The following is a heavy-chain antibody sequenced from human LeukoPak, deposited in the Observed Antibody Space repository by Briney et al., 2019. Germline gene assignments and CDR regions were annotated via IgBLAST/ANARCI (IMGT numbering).Heavy chain of an antibody. V-gene: IGHV4-30-2*01. Sequence: SETLSLTCAVSGGSISRGGYSWSWTRQPPGKGLEWNRYIYHSGSTYYNPSLKSRVTISVDRSKNQFSLKLSSVTAADTAVYYCARASYYDSSGYSWFDPWGQGTLVTVSS. D-gene: IGHD3-22*01. CDR1: GGSISRGGYS. J-gene: IGHJ5*02. CDR3: ARASYYDSSGYSWFDP. CDR2: IYHSGST.